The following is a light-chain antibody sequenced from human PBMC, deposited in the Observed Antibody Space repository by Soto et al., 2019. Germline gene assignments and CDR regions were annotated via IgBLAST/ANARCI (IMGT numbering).Light chain of an antibody. CDR3: HQRQSWPRT. Sequence: EILLTQYPATLSSFPGYRVTLSSRASQYINTRLAWYQHRPGQAPRLLIYQTSIRAAGIPARFSASGSGTDFTLTISDVQPEDFALYYCHQRQSWPRTFGQGTKVDIK. CDR2: QTS. CDR1: QYINTR. V-gene: IGKV3-11*01. J-gene: IGKJ1*01.